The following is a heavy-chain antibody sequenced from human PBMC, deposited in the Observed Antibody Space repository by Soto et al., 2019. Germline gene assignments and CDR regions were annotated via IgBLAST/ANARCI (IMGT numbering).Heavy chain of an antibody. J-gene: IGHJ4*02. V-gene: IGHV4-31*03. D-gene: IGHD1-1*01. CDR3: ARVFSYRPYFDY. CDR2: IYYSGST. Sequence: SETLSLTCTVSGGSISSGGYYWSWIRQHPGKGLEWIGYIYYSGSTYYNPSLKSRVTISVDTSKNQFSLKLSSVTAADTAVYYCARVFSYRPYFDYWGQGTLVTVSS. CDR1: GGSISSGGYY.